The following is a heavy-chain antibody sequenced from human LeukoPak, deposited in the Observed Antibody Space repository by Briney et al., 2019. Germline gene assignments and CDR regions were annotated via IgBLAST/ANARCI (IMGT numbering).Heavy chain of an antibody. CDR2: ISGSGGST. J-gene: IGHJ3*02. CDR3: AKHDKSILWWRRSLACAFDI. Sequence: GGPLRLSCAASGFTFSSYAMSWVRQAPGKGLEWVSAISGSGGSTYYADSVKGRFTISRDNSKNTLYLQMNSLRAEDTAVYYCAKHDKSILWWRRSLACAFDIWGQGTMVTVSS. V-gene: IGHV3-23*01. CDR1: GFTFSSYA. D-gene: IGHD2-21*01.